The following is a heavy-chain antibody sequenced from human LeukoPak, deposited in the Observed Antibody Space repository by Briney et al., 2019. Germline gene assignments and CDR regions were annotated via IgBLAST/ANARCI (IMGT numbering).Heavy chain of an antibody. D-gene: IGHD2-2*01. V-gene: IGHV3-30*02. CDR1: GFTFSSYG. CDR3: AKGTRYGPAAISPAFDI. CDR2: IRYDGSNK. Sequence: PGGSLRLSCAASGFTFSSYGMHWVRQALGKGLEWVAFIRYDGSNKYYADSVKGRFTISRDNSKNTLYLQMNSLGAEDTAVYYCAKGTRYGPAAISPAFDIWGQGTMVTVSS. J-gene: IGHJ3*02.